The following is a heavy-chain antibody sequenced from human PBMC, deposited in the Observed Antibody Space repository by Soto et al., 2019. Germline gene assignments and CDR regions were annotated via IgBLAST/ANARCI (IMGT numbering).Heavy chain of an antibody. J-gene: IGHJ4*02. V-gene: IGHV4-59*01. CDR2: VYYTGST. D-gene: IGHD3-22*01. CDR1: GDSISTFY. Sequence: AETLSLTCTVSGDSISTFYWGWMRQSPGKELEWIGYVYYTGSTNYNPSLKSRVTISVDRSNNQFFLKLTSANAADTAVYYCARGRTVRNYADDSSDYFYFFDYWGQGTQVTVSS. CDR3: ARGRTVRNYADDSSDYFYFFDY.